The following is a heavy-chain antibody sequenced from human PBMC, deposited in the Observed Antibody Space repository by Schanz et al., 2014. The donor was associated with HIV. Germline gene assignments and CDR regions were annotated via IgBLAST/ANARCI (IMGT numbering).Heavy chain of an antibody. V-gene: IGHV3-23*01. J-gene: IGHJ4*02. CDR3: AKPEYDSRGNSQSHFDS. D-gene: IGHD3-22*01. CDR1: GFTLSGYT. CDR2: ISVTGDNT. Sequence: EVQLLESGGGLEQPGGSLRVSCAVSGFTLSGYTMSWVRQAPGKGLEWVSSISVTGDNTYYADSVKGRFTISRDTSKNTLYLQMTTLRIDDTAVYYCAKPEYDSRGNSQSHFDSWGQGTLVTVSS.